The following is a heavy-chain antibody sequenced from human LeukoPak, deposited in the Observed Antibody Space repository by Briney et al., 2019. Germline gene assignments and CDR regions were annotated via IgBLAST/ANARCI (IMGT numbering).Heavy chain of an antibody. V-gene: IGHV3-15*01. CDR2: IKSKANGGTI. J-gene: IGHJ4*02. CDR1: GFTFSSYS. CDR3: ATGIYFDF. Sequence: GGSLRLSCAASGFTFSSYSMNWVRQAPGKGLEWVARIKSKANGGTIDYAAPVIGRFTISREDSKDTVYLQMSSLKTEDTAVYYCATGIYFDFWGQGTPVTVSS.